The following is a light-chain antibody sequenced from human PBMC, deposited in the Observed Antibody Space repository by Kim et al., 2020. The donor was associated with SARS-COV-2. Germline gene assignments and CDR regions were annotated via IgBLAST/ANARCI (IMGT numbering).Light chain of an antibody. Sequence: GASVKLTCTLGSGRSSYAIAWHQQHPEKGPRFLMKLKSDGSHIKGDGIPDRFSGSTSGAERYLTISSLQSEDEADYYCQTWGPGVVFGGGTQLTVL. CDR3: QTWGPGVV. CDR1: SGRSSYA. J-gene: IGLJ2*01. CDR2: LKSDGSH. V-gene: IGLV4-69*01.